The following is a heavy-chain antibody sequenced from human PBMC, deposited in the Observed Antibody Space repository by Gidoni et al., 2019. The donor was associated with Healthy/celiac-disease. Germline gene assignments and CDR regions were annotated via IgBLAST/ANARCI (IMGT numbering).Heavy chain of an antibody. CDR1: GDSISSGGYY. J-gene: IGHJ5*02. D-gene: IGHD3-10*01. CDR2: IYYSGST. Sequence: QVQLQESGPGLVQPSQTLSLTCTVSGDSISSGGYYWSWIRQHPGKGLEWIGYIYYSGSTYYNPSLKSRVTISVDTSKNQFSLKLSSVTAADTAVYYCARDYPGGHWFDPWGQGTLVTVSS. CDR3: ARDYPGGHWFDP. V-gene: IGHV4-31*03.